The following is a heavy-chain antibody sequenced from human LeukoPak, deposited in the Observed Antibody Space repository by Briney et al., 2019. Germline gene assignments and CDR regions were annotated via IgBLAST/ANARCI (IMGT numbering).Heavy chain of an antibody. V-gene: IGHV1-2*02. D-gene: IGHD6-19*01. Sequence: ASVKVSCKASGYTFTGYHLHWMRQAPGQGLEWMGWINPYSGDTNFVQWFQGRVTMTRDTSISTAYMELSRLRSDDTAVYYCARGGVGAGTGAFDIWGQGTMVTVSS. CDR3: ARGGVGAGTGAFDI. J-gene: IGHJ3*02. CDR2: INPYSGDT. CDR1: GYTFTGYH.